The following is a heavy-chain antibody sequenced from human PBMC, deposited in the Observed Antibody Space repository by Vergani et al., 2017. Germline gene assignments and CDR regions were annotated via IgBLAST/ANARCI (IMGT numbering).Heavy chain of an antibody. Sequence: QLQLQESGPGLVKPSETLSLTCTVSGGSISSSSYYWGWIRQPPGKGLEWIGSIYYSGSTYYNPSLKSRVTISVDTSKNQFSLKLSSVTAADTAVYYCAKPSPGITIFGWPLYWGQGTLVTVSS. CDR3: AKPSPGITIFGWPLY. D-gene: IGHD3-3*01. V-gene: IGHV4-39*01. CDR1: GGSISSSSYY. CDR2: IYYSGST. J-gene: IGHJ1*01.